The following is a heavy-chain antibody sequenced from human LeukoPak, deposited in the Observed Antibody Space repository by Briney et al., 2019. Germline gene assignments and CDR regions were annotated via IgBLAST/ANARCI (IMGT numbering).Heavy chain of an antibody. CDR2: IYYSGST. Sequence: TSETLSLTCTVSGGSISSYYLSWIRQPPGKGLEWIGYIYYSGSTNYNPSLKSRVTISVDTSKNQFSLKLSSVTAADTAVYYCARRAPYSYEWSTLDYWGQGTLVTVSS. J-gene: IGHJ4*02. D-gene: IGHD5-18*01. CDR1: GGSISSYY. V-gene: IGHV4-59*08. CDR3: ARRAPYSYEWSTLDY.